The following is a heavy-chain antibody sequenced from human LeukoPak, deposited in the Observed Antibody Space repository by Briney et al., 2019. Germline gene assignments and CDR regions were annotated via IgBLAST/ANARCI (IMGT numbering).Heavy chain of an antibody. Sequence: PGGSLRLSYAASGFTFRSYAMSWVRQAPGKGLEWVSRFSGSGGSTYYADSVKGLFTISRDNSKNTLYLQMNSLRAEDMAVYYCAKGREPYYDTSVIDYWGQGTLVTVSS. J-gene: IGHJ4*02. V-gene: IGHV3-23*01. CDR3: AKGREPYYDTSVIDY. D-gene: IGHD3-22*01. CDR2: FSGSGGST. CDR1: GFTFRSYA.